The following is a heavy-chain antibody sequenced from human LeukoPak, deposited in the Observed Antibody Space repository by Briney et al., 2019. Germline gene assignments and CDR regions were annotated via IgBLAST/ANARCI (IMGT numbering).Heavy chain of an antibody. J-gene: IGHJ4*02. Sequence: GASVKVSCKASGYTFTGYYMHWVRQAPGQGLEWMGRINPNSGGTNYAQKFQGRVTITRDTSISTAYMELSRLRSDDTAVYYCASPYRCSSTSCYAFDYWGQGTLVTVSS. V-gene: IGHV1-2*06. D-gene: IGHD2-2*01. CDR3: ASPYRCSSTSCYAFDY. CDR2: INPNSGGT. CDR1: GYTFTGYY.